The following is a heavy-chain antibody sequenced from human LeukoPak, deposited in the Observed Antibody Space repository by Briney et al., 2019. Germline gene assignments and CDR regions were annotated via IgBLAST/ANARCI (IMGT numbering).Heavy chain of an antibody. J-gene: IGHJ4*02. D-gene: IGHD1-14*01. V-gene: IGHV3-53*01. CDR3: ARGVEPLAANTLAY. CDR2: LYSDGNT. Sequence: GGSLSLFCAASGFTVITNDMTWVRQARGKGLECVSVLYSDGNTKYADSVQGRFTISRDNAKNTLYLEMNSLSPDDTAVYYCARGVEPLAANTLAYWGQGTLVTVSS. CDR1: GFTVITND.